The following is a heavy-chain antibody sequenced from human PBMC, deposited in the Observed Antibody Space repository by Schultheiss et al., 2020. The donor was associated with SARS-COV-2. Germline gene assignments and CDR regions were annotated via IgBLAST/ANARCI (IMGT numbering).Heavy chain of an antibody. J-gene: IGHJ4*02. V-gene: IGHV3-33*01. CDR3: ARTDPGGNYFDY. CDR1: GFTFSSYG. D-gene: IGHD4-23*01. Sequence: GGSLRLSCAASGFTFSSYGMHWVRQAPGKGLEWVAVIWYDGSNKYYADSVKGRFTISRDNSKNTLYLQMNSLRAEDTAVYYCARTDPGGNYFDYWGQGTLVTVSS. CDR2: IWYDGSNK.